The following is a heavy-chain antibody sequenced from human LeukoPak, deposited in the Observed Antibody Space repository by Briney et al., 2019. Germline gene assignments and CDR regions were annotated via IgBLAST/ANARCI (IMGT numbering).Heavy chain of an antibody. CDR3: ARVPRNCSGGSCYLKDYYYMDV. V-gene: IGHV4-59*01. D-gene: IGHD2-15*01. J-gene: IGHJ6*03. CDR2: IYYSGST. CDR1: GGSISSYY. Sequence: SETLSLTCTVSGGSISSYYWSWIRQPPGKGLEWIGYIYYSGSTNYNPSLKSRVTISVDTSKNQFSLKLSSVTAADTAVYYCARVPRNCSGGSCYLKDYYYMDVWGKGTTVTVSS.